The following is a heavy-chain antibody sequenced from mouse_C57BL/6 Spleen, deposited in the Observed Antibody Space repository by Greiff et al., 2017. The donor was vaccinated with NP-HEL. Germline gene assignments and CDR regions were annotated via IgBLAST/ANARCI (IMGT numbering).Heavy chain of an antibody. J-gene: IGHJ2*01. D-gene: IGHD1-1*01. V-gene: IGHV5-9*01. CDR3: ARQGTTVVAFDY. Sequence: EVQVVESGGGLVKPGGSLKLSCAASGFTFSSYTMSWVRQTPEKRLEWVATISGGGGNTYYPDSVKGRFTISRDNAKNTLYLQMSSLRSEDTALYYCARQGTTVVAFDYWGQGTTLTVSS. CDR2: ISGGGGNT. CDR1: GFTFSSYT.